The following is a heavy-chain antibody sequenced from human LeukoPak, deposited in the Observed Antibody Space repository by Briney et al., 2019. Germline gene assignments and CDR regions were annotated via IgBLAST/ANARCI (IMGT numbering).Heavy chain of an antibody. Sequence: PGRSLRLSCAASGFSFSSYGMHWVRQAPGKGLEWVAVISYDGSNKYYADSVKGRFTISRDNSKNTLYLQMNSLRAEDTAVYYCARQKYYYNSGGYYYFDYWGQGTLVTVSS. D-gene: IGHD3-22*01. J-gene: IGHJ4*02. CDR2: ISYDGSNK. CDR3: ARQKYYYNSGGYYYFDY. V-gene: IGHV3-30*03. CDR1: GFSFSSYG.